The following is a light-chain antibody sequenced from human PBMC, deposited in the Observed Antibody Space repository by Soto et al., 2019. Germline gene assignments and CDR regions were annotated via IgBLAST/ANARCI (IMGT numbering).Light chain of an antibody. J-gene: IGLJ1*01. CDR3: SSYTSSSTHYV. Sequence: QSVLTQPASVSGSPGQSITISCTGTSSDVGGYNYVSWYQQHPGKAPKLMIYEVSNRPSGVSNRFSGYKSGNTASLNISGLQAEDEADYYSSSYTSSSTHYVFGTGTKLTVL. CDR2: EVS. V-gene: IGLV2-14*01. CDR1: SSDVGGYNY.